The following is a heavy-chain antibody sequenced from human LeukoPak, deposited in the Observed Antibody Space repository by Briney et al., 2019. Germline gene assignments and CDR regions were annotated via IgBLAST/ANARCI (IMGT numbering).Heavy chain of an antibody. CDR2: ISYDGSNK. Sequence: GGSLRLSCAASGFTFSSYAMHWVRQAPGKGLEWVAVISYDGSNKYYADSVKGRFTISRDNSKNTLYLQMNSLRAEDTAVYYCARDRTEYPQPYYMDVWGKGTTVTVSS. CDR1: GFTFSSYA. D-gene: IGHD2-2*01. V-gene: IGHV3-30-3*01. J-gene: IGHJ6*03. CDR3: ARDRTEYPQPYYMDV.